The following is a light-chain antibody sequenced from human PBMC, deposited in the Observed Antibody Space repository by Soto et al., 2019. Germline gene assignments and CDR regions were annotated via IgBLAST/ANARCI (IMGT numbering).Light chain of an antibody. V-gene: IGLV3-27*01. CDR1: VLAKKY. CDR3: YSAADNNQRV. CDR2: KDS. J-gene: IGLJ3*02. Sequence: SYELTQPSSVSVSPGQTARITCSGDVLAKKYARWFQQKPGQAPVLVIYKDSERPSGIPERFSGSSSGTTVTLTISGAQVEDEADYYCYSAADNNQRVFGGGTNLTVL.